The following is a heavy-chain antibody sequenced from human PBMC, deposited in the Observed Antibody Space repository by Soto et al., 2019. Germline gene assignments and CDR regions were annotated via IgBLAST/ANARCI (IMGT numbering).Heavy chain of an antibody. D-gene: IGHD3-9*01. V-gene: IGHV4-39*01. CDR2: IYYSGST. Sequence: PSETLSLTCTVSVGSISSSSYYWGWIRQPPGKGLEWIGSIYYSGSTYYNPSLKSRVTISVDTSKNQFSLKLSSVTAADTAVYYCARRAQYFDLYYFDYWGQGTLVTVSS. J-gene: IGHJ4*02. CDR3: ARRAQYFDLYYFDY. CDR1: VGSISSSSYY.